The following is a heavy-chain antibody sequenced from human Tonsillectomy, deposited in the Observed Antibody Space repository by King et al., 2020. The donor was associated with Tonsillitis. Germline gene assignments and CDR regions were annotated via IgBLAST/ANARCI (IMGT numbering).Heavy chain of an antibody. CDR2: IAYDGSNK. D-gene: IGHD1-26*01. J-gene: IGHJ1*01. V-gene: IGHV3-30*03. CDR1: GFTFSCCG. CDR3: ARDISGSSSWQH. Sequence: VQLVESGGGVVQPGRSLRLSCAASGFTFSCCGMHWVRQAPGKGLEWVAVIAYDGSNKFYADSVKGRFTIYRDDSKNTLYLQMNSLTTEDTAVYYCARDISGSSSWQHWGQGTVVTVSS.